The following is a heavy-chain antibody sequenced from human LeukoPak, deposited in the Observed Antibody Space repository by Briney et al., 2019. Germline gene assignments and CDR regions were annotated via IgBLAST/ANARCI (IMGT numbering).Heavy chain of an antibody. CDR2: ISSSSSYI. D-gene: IGHD1-1*01. Sequence: GGSLRLSSAASGFTFSSYSMNWVRQAPGKGLEWVSSISSSSSYIYYADSVKGRFTISRDNAKNSLYLQMNSLRAEDTAVYYCASIEVQLERRGYYYYYYGMDVWGQGTTVTVSS. V-gene: IGHV3-21*01. CDR3: ASIEVQLERRGYYYYYYGMDV. CDR1: GFTFSSYS. J-gene: IGHJ6*02.